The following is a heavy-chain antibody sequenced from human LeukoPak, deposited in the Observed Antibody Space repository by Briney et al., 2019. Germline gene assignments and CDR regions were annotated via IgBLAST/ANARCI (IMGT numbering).Heavy chain of an antibody. Sequence: GGSLRLSCTASGFTLRNYWMHWVRQVPGKRLVWVSRISGDGSVTNYADSVQGRFTISRNNAKNILYLQINSLRSEDTAVYYCARYSSSSGGAAYYLDYWGHGTLVTVSS. CDR3: ARYSSSSGGAAYYLDY. J-gene: IGHJ4*01. D-gene: IGHD6-6*01. V-gene: IGHV3-74*01. CDR2: ISGDGSVT. CDR1: GFTLRNYW.